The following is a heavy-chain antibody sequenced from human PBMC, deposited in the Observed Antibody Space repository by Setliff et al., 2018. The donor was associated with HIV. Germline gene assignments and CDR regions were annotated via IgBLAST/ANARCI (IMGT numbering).Heavy chain of an antibody. CDR3: ARHNVGGGYGWGSYRPFDS. CDR2: LHHTGST. V-gene: IGHV4-38-2*01. CDR1: DYSISSGYY. D-gene: IGHD3-10*01. Sequence: KTSETLSLTCAVSDYSISSGYYWGWIRQPPGKGLEWIGSLHHTGSTYYNPSLKSRVSTSVDKSNNQFSLQLSFVTAADTAVYYCARHNVGGGYGWGSYRPFDSWGQGTLVTVSS. J-gene: IGHJ4*02.